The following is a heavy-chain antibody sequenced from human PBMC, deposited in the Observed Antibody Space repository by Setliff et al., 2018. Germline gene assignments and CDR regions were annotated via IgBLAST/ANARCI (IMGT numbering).Heavy chain of an antibody. D-gene: IGHD3-16*01. CDR1: GYTFTGYA. J-gene: IGHJ6*03. Sequence: VASVKVSCKASGYTFTGYAINWVRQAPGQGLEYLGWINTNTGNPTYVQGFTGRFVFSLDTSVSTAYLQISSLKAEDTAVYYCARGVYEYSYGYRGHYYYYMDVWGKGATVTVS. V-gene: IGHV7-4-1*02. CDR2: INTNTGNP. CDR3: ARGVYEYSYGYRGHYYYYMDV.